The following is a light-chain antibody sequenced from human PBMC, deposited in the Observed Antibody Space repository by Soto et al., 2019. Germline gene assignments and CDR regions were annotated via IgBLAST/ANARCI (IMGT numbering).Light chain of an antibody. Sequence: SALTQPASVSGSPGQSIAITSTGTSSDTSGYDYVSWYQQHPDKAPKLIIYEVTKRPSGVSNRFSGSKSGNTASLTISCLHPDDEADYYCSSHTSGDTRVFGSGTKVTVL. CDR1: SSDTSGYDY. CDR3: SSHTSGDTRV. V-gene: IGLV2-14*01. J-gene: IGLJ1*01. CDR2: EVT.